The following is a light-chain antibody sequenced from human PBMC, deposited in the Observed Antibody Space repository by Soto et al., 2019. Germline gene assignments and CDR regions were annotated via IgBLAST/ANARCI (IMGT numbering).Light chain of an antibody. J-gene: IGKJ4*01. V-gene: IGKV3-11*01. CDR1: QSVTWY. CDR2: DAT. Sequence: EMVLTQSPATLSLSPGERATLSCRASQSVTWYLAWYQQKPGQAPRLLIYDATNRATGIPARFSGSGSGTDFTLTISSLEPEDSAVYYCQQRTNWLTFGGGTRVEI. CDR3: QQRTNWLT.